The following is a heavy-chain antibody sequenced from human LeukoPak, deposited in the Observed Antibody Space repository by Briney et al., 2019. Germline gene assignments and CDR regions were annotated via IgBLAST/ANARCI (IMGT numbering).Heavy chain of an antibody. CDR1: GFTFSYYA. D-gene: IGHD3-10*01. CDR3: ARELFGSGSCPDG. J-gene: IGHJ4*02. CDR2: IRSDGSNK. Sequence: GGSLRLSCSASGFTFSYYAIHRVRQAPGKGLEWVALIRSDGSNKYYAESVKGRITISRDNSKNTVYLQMNSLRAEDTAVYYCARELFGSGSCPDGWGQGTLVTVSS. V-gene: IGHV3-30*02.